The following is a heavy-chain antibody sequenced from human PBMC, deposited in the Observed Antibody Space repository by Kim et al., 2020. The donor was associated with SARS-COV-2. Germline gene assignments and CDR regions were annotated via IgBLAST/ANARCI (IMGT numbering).Heavy chain of an antibody. D-gene: IGHD6-13*01. J-gene: IGHJ4*02. CDR3: ARDSLAAAGANFDY. Sequence: ASVKVSCKASGYTFTTYAIHWVRQAPGQRLEWMGWINGGNGNTRYSQKFQGRVTITRDTSASTAYLELSSLRSEDTAVDYCARDSLAAAGANFDYWGQGTLVTVSS. CDR1: GYTFTTYA. V-gene: IGHV1-3*01. CDR2: INGGNGNT.